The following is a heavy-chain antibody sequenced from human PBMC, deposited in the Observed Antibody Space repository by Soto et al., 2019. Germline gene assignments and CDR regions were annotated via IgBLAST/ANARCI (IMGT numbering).Heavy chain of an antibody. V-gene: IGHV3-64*01. CDR3: ARRIPFGYGMDV. D-gene: IGHD2-21*01. Sequence: EVQVVESGGGLVQPGGSLRLSCAASGFTFSSYAMHWVRQAPGKGLEYVSVITSNGNYIDYASSVKGRFTISRDNSKNTLYLQMGSLRAEDMAVYYCARRIPFGYGMDVWGQGTTVTVSS. J-gene: IGHJ6*02. CDR2: ITSNGNYI. CDR1: GFTFSSYA.